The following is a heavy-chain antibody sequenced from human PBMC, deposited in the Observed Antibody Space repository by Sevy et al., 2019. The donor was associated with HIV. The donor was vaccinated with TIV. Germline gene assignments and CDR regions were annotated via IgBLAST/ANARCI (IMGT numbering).Heavy chain of an antibody. CDR1: GFTFSTYG. J-gene: IGHJ4*02. Sequence: GGSLRLSCAASGFTFSTYGMHWVRQAPGKGLEWVEVISYDGFKTYYADSMKGRFTISRDNSKNTLYLQMNSLRVEDTALYFCAKDGGWYNYAPSDYWGLGTLVTVSS. CDR2: ISYDGFKT. V-gene: IGHV3-30*18. CDR3: AKDGGWYNYAPSDY. D-gene: IGHD1-1*01.